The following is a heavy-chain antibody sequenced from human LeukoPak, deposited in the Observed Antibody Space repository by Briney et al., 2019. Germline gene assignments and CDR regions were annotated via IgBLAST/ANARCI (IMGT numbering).Heavy chain of an antibody. CDR1: GGSFSDYH. V-gene: IGHV4-34*12. CDR2: IIHSGRT. J-gene: IGHJ6*02. CDR3: AATYDVPAWRFDYGMDV. D-gene: IGHD2-2*01. Sequence: SETLSLTCAVYGGSFSDYHWNWIRQTPGKGLEWIGEIIHSGRTNYKSSLKSRVTISLDTSKNQFSLKLSSVTAEDTAVYYCAATYDVPAWRFDYGMDVWGQGTTVTVSS.